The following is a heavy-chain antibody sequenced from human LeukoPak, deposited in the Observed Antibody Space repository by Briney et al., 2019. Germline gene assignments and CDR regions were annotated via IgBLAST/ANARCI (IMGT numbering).Heavy chain of an antibody. J-gene: IGHJ6*02. CDR2: INHNGNVN. CDR3: ARGGGLDV. V-gene: IGHV3-7*03. Sequence: QTGGSLRLSCAASGFTFSSYWMNWARQAPGKGLEWVASINHNGNVNYYVVSVKGRFTISNDNAKNSLYLQMSNLRAEDTAVYFCARGGGLDVWGQGATVTVSS. CDR1: GFTFSSYW. D-gene: IGHD3-16*01.